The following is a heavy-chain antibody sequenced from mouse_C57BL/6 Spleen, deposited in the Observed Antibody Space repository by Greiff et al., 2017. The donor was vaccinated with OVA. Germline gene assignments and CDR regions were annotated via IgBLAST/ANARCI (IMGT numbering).Heavy chain of an antibody. Sequence: VQLQQSGPELVKPGASVKISCKASGYTFTDYYMNWVKQSHGKSLEWIGDINPNNGGTSYNQKFKGKATLTVDKSSSTAYMELRSLTSEDSAVYYCARATGTGDGYFDVWGTGTTVTVSS. V-gene: IGHV1-26*01. CDR2: INPNNGGT. CDR3: ARATGTGDGYFDV. D-gene: IGHD4-1*01. CDR1: GYTFTDYY. J-gene: IGHJ1*03.